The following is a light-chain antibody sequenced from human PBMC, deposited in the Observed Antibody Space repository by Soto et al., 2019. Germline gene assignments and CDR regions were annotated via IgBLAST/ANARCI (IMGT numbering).Light chain of an antibody. J-gene: IGLJ1*01. CDR2: EVN. V-gene: IGLV2-8*01. CDR3: TSYAGGNNV. Sequence: QSVLTQPPSASGSPGQSVTISCTGTSTDVGGYDYVSWYQQHPGKVPKLMIYEVNKRPSGVPDRFSGSKSGSTASLTVSGLQPEDEADYYCTSYAGGNNVFGTGTKLTVL. CDR1: STDVGGYDY.